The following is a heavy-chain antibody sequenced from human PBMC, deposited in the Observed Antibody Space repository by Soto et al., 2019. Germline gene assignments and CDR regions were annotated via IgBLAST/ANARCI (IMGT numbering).Heavy chain of an antibody. V-gene: IGHV3-23*01. CDR1: GFTFSNFA. Sequence: VGSLRLSCAASGFTFSNFAMTWVRQAPGKGLEWVSAISNSFSDGNTHYADSVKGRLTISRDNDKNTVFLEIDSLRAEDTAVYYCAKVFSPEGGNYFDHWGPGTLVTVSS. J-gene: IGHJ4*02. CDR2: ISNSFSDGNT. CDR3: AKVFSPEGGNYFDH.